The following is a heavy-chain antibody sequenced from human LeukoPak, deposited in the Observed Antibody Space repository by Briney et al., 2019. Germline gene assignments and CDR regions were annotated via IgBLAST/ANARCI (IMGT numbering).Heavy chain of an antibody. CDR1: GFTFSSYA. J-gene: IGHJ3*02. CDR3: AKVNISSGYYGIDAFDI. D-gene: IGHD3-22*01. CDR2: ISGSGGST. Sequence: GGSLRLSCAASGFTFSSYAMGWVRRAPGKGLEWVSAISGSGGSTYYADSVKGRFTISRDNSKNTLYLQMNSLRAEDTAVYYCAKVNISSGYYGIDAFDIWGQGTMVTVSS. V-gene: IGHV3-23*01.